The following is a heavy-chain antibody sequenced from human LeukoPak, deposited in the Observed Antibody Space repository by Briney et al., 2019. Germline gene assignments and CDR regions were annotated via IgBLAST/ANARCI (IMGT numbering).Heavy chain of an antibody. J-gene: IGHJ4*02. D-gene: IGHD1-26*01. CDR3: ARDVISTPNWEFDY. CDR2: INPNSGGT. Sequence: GASVKVSCKGFGYTFADYFIHWVRQAPGQGLEWMGRINPNSGGTEYAPKFQGWVTMTRDTSISTAYVEVSRLISDDTAVYYCARDVISTPNWEFDYWGQGTLVIVSS. V-gene: IGHV1-2*04. CDR1: GYTFADYF.